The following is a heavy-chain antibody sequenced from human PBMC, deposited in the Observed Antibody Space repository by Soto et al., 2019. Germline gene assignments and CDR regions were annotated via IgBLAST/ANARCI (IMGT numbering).Heavy chain of an antibody. J-gene: IGHJ4*02. CDR3: ARDPSTGPADY. D-gene: IGHD3-9*01. CDR2: IDTSGGST. CDR1: GFTFSNYA. V-gene: IGHV3-23*01. Sequence: GGSLRLSCAASGFTFSNYALNWVRQSPGKGLEWVSTIDTSGGSTHYSDSVKGRFAVSRDNSKNTLYLHMISLRGEDAATYYCARDPSTGPADYWGQGTLVTVSS.